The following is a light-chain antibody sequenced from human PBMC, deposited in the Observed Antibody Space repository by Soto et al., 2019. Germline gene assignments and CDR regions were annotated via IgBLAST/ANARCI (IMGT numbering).Light chain of an antibody. CDR1: QSVLYSSNNKNY. CDR3: QQYYSTGFT. J-gene: IGKJ3*01. Sequence: DIVMTQSPASLAVSLGERATINCKSSQSVLYSSNNKNYLAWYQQKPGQPPKLLIYWASTRESGVPDRFSGSGSGTDFTLTISSLQAEDVAVYYCQQYYSTGFTFGPGTKVDIK. V-gene: IGKV4-1*01. CDR2: WAS.